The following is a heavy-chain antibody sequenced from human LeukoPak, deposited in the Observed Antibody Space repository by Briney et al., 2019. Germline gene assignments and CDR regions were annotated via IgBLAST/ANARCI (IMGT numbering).Heavy chain of an antibody. J-gene: IGHJ5*02. D-gene: IGHD1-26*01. CDR2: INPNSGGT. V-gene: IGHV1-2*02. Sequence: WASVKVSCKASGYTFTGYYMHWVRQAPGQGLEWMVWINPNSGGTNYAQKFQGRVTMTRDTSISTAYMELSRLRCDDTAVYYCARDRGATPMNWFDPWGQGTLVTVSS. CDR3: ARDRGATPMNWFDP. CDR1: GYTFTGYY.